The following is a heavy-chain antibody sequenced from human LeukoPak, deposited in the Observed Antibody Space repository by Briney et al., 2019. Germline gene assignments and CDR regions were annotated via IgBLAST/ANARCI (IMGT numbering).Heavy chain of an antibody. CDR3: ASRSSSWFPHDY. Sequence: GGSLRLSCAASGFTFSSYSMNWVRQAPGKGLGWVSSISSSSSYIYYADSVKGRFTISRDNAKNSLYLQMNSLRAEDTAVYYCASRSSSWFPHDYWGQGTLATVSS. J-gene: IGHJ4*02. CDR2: ISSSSSYI. CDR1: GFTFSSYS. V-gene: IGHV3-21*01. D-gene: IGHD6-13*01.